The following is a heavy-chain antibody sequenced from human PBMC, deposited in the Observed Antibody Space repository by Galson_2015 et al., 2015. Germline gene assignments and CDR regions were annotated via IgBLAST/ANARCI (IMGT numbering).Heavy chain of an antibody. V-gene: IGHV5-51*01. CDR2: THPGYSDT. J-gene: IGHJ6*02. Sequence: QSGAEVKKPGESLKISCKAYGYSLSTYWIGWVRQTPGKGLEWMGITHPGYSDTRYSPSFQGHVTISVDKSINTAYLQWGSLRASDTAIYYCARHVGSTGSYAKDVWGQGTTVIVS. CDR1: GYSLSTYW. CDR3: ARHVGSTGSYAKDV. D-gene: IGHD3-22*01.